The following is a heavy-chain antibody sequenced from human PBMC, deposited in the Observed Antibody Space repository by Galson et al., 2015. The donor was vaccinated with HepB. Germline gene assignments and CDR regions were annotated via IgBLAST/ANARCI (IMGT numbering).Heavy chain of an antibody. CDR2: MNPNSGNT. V-gene: IGHV1-8*01. D-gene: IGHD1-1*01. Sequence: SLKVSCKASEYTFTSYDINWVRQATGQGLEWMGWMNPNSGNTGYARKFQGRVTMTRNTSISAAYMELSSLRSEDTAVYYCARYAGKDAFDIWGQGTMVTVSS. CDR3: ARYAGKDAFDI. J-gene: IGHJ3*02. CDR1: EYTFTSYD.